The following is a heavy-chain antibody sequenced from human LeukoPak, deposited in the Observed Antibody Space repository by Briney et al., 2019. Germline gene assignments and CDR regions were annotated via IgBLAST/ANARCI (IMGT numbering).Heavy chain of an antibody. D-gene: IGHD3-3*01. J-gene: IGHJ4*02. Sequence: PGGSLRLSCAASGFTFSSYAMSWVRQAPGKGLEWVSSISAKSHYIYYADSVKGRFTISRDNAKNSLYLQMNSLRAEDSAVYYCARQYYDFWSGFYTADYNFDYWGQGALVTVSS. CDR1: GFTFSSYA. V-gene: IGHV3-21*01. CDR3: ARQYYDFWSGFYTADYNFDY. CDR2: ISAKSHYI.